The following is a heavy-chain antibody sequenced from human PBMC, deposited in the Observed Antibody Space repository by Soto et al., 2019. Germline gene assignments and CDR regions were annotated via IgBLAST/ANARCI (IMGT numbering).Heavy chain of an antibody. CDR1: GGSFSGYY. CDR2: INHSGST. Sequence: PSETLSLTCAVYGGSFSGYYWSWIRQPPGKGLEWIGEINHSGSTNYNPSLKSRVTISVDTSKNQFSLKLSSVTAADTAVYYCARQTDGYNYSLDYWGQGTLVTVSS. CDR3: ARQTDGYNYSLDY. J-gene: IGHJ4*02. D-gene: IGHD5-12*01. V-gene: IGHV4-34*01.